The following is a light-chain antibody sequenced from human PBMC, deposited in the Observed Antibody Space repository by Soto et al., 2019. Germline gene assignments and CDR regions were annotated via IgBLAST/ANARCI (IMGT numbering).Light chain of an antibody. J-gene: IGKJ2*01. V-gene: IGKV3-15*01. CDR3: QQYNNWYT. Sequence: MGMEQARATLSVSQGERATLSCRASQSVNSNLAWYQHKPGQAPRLLVYGASTRATGISARFSGSGSGTEFTLTISSLQSEDFAVYYCQQYNNWYTFGQGTK. CDR2: GAS. CDR1: QSVNSN.